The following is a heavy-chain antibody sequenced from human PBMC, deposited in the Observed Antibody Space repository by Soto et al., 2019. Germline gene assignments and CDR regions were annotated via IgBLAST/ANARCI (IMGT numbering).Heavy chain of an antibody. V-gene: IGHV4-59*08. J-gene: IGHJ5*02. CDR1: GGSISSYY. CDR3: ARGGIVLVPAAIWNWFDP. D-gene: IGHD2-2*01. CDR2: IYYSGST. Sequence: SETLSLTCTVSGGSISSYYWSWIRQPPGKGLEWIGYIYYSGSTNYNPPLKSRVTISVDTSKNQFSLKLSSVTAADTAVYYCARGGIVLVPAAIWNWFDPWGQGTLVTVSS.